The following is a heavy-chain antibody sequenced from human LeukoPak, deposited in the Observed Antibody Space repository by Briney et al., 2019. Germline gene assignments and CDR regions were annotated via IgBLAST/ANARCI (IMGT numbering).Heavy chain of an antibody. V-gene: IGHV3-23*01. J-gene: IGHJ4*02. CDR1: GFTFSSYA. CDR3: ARDPSRSWWGYFDY. Sequence: GGSLRLSCAASGFTFSSYAMSWVRQAPGKGLEWISTFSESSGSAHYADSVKGRFTISRDISKNTLYLQMNSLRAEDTAVYYCARDPSRSWWGYFDYWGQGALVTVSS. CDR2: FSESSGSA. D-gene: IGHD6-13*01.